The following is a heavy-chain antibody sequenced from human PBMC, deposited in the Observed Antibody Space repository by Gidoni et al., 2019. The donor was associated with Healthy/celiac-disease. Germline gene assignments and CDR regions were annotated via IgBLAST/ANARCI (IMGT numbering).Heavy chain of an antibody. D-gene: IGHD6-6*01. CDR2: INSDGSST. Sequence: ELPLVESGVGLVQPGGSLRLSCSAPGFPCSSYWMHWVRHAPGKGLVWVSRINSDGSSTSYADSVKGRFTISRDNAKNTLYLQMNSLRAEDTAVYYCARPYSSSSFPTVYWGQGTLVTVSS. CDR1: GFPCSSYW. V-gene: IGHV3-74*01. J-gene: IGHJ4*02. CDR3: ARPYSSSSFPTVY.